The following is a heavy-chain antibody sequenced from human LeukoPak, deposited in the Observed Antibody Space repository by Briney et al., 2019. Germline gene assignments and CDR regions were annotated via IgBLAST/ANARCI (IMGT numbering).Heavy chain of an antibody. Sequence: PGGSLRLSCAASGFTFSSYSMNWVRQAPGKGLEWVSSISSSSSYIYYADSVKGRFTISRDNAKNSLYLQMNSLRAEDTAVYYCARESERQTASDYFYYMGVWGKGTTVTVSS. CDR1: GFTFSSYS. J-gene: IGHJ6*03. D-gene: IGHD6-25*01. CDR3: ARESERQTASDYFYYMGV. CDR2: ISSSSSYI. V-gene: IGHV3-21*01.